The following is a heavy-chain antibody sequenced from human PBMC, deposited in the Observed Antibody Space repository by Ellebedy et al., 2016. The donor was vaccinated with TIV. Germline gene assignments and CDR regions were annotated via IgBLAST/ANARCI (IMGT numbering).Heavy chain of an antibody. J-gene: IGHJ6*02. CDR2: YRGFDDLT. D-gene: IGHD2-2*01. CDR3: AREYCSSPSCYDYGIDV. Sequence: GESLKISXTASGFTFSTFDMTWVRQAPGKGLEWVSLYRGFDDLTYYADSVKGRFTISRDNGKNSLSLQMNSLRGEDTAVYFCAREYCSSPSCYDYGIDVWGQGTTVTVAS. V-gene: IGHV3-23*01. CDR1: GFTFSTFD.